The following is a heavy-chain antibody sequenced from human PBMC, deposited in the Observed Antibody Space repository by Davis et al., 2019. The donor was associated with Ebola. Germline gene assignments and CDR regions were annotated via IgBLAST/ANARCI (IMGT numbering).Heavy chain of an antibody. CDR1: GYTFIDYG. CDR2: ISTFTGDT. V-gene: IGHV1-18*04. J-gene: IGHJ5*02. CDR3: ARESGYCNEGTGCYGVVNWFEP. Sequence: ASVKVSCMTSGYTFIDYGITWVRQAPGQGLEGVGWISTFTGDTNYAHKLRGRVTMTKDTSATKVYMELRSLGSDDTAVYYCARESGYCNEGTGCYGVVNWFEPWGQGTLVTVSS. D-gene: IGHD2-15*01.